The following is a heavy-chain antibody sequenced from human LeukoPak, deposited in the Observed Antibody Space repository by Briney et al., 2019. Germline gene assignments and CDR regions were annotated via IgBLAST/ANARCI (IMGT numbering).Heavy chain of an antibody. D-gene: IGHD2-2*01. V-gene: IGHV1-69*13. CDR1: GGTFSSYA. Sequence: ASVKVSCKASGGTFSSYAISWVRQAPGQGLEWMGGIIPIFGRANYAQKFQGRVTLTADESTSTAYMELSSLRSEDTAVYYCARELGYCSSTSCSYYYGMDVWGKGTTVTVSS. CDR2: IIPIFGRA. CDR3: ARELGYCSSTSCSYYYGMDV. J-gene: IGHJ6*04.